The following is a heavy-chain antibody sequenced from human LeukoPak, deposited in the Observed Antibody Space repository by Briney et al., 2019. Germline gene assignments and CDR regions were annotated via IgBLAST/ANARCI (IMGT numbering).Heavy chain of an antibody. Sequence: GGSLRLSCAASGFTFSSYAMSWVRQAPGKGLEWVSVIYSGGSTYYADSVKGRFTISRDNSKNTLYLQMNSLRAEDTAVYYCARDPRDYGMDVWGQGTTVTVSS. CDR2: IYSGGST. CDR3: ARDPRDYGMDV. CDR1: GFTFSSYA. J-gene: IGHJ6*02. V-gene: IGHV3-66*01.